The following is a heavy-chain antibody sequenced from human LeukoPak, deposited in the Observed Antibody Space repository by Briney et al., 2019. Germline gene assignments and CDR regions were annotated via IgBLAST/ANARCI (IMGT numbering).Heavy chain of an antibody. CDR1: GYTFIGYC. CDR3: AREDSGSYSPFDY. D-gene: IGHD1-26*01. J-gene: IGHJ4*02. Sequence: ASVKVSCKASGYTFIGYCIHWVRQAPGQGLEWMGFININGGGTKYAEKFQGRVLMTKDTSITTGYMELSGLRSDDTAMYFCAREDSGSYSPFDYWGQGTLVTVSS. V-gene: IGHV1-2*02. CDR2: ININGGGT.